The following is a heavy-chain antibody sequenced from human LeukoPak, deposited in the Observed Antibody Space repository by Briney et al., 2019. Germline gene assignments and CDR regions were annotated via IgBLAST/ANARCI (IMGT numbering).Heavy chain of an antibody. CDR3: ARDDDGDLDY. J-gene: IGHJ4*02. Sequence: GGSLRLSCAASGFTFCTYWMAWVRQAPGRGLEWVANIKQDESEKYYVDSVKGRFTISRDNAKNSLFLQMTSLRAEDTAVYYCARDDDGDLDYWGQRILVTVSS. D-gene: IGHD4-17*01. V-gene: IGHV3-7*04. CDR2: IKQDESEK. CDR1: GFTFCTYW.